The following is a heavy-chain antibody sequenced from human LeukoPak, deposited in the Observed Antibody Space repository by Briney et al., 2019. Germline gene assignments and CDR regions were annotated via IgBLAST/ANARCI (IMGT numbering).Heavy chain of an antibody. CDR1: GYTFTSYG. D-gene: IGHD2-15*01. V-gene: IGHV1-18*01. J-gene: IGHJ5*02. CDR2: ISAYNGNT. Sequence: ASVKVSCKASGYTFTSYGISWVRQAPGQGLEWMGWISAYNGNTNYAQKLQGRVTMTTDTSTSTAYMELRSLRSDDTAAYYCARGPLEYCSGGTCYSGRNWFDPWGQGTLVTVSS. CDR3: ARGPLEYCSGGTCYSGRNWFDP.